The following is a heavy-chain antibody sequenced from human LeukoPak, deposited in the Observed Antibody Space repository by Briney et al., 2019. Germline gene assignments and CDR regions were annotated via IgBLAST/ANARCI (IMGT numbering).Heavy chain of an antibody. Sequence: SETLSLTCTVSGGSISNDYWSWIRQPPGKGLEWIGYIYYSGSTNYNPSLKSRVTISVDTSKNQFSLKLSSVTAADTAVYYCARSGGIVEVIASHDAFDIWGQGTMVTVSS. CDR1: GGSISNDY. CDR2: IYYSGST. D-gene: IGHD3-22*01. J-gene: IGHJ3*02. CDR3: ARSGGIVEVIASHDAFDI. V-gene: IGHV4-59*01.